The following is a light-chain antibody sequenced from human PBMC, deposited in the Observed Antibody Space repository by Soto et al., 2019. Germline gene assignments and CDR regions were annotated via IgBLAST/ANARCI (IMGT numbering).Light chain of an antibody. J-gene: IGKJ4*01. CDR2: VAS. CDR3: QQLNSYAT. V-gene: IGKV1-17*03. Sequence: DIKMTQSPSAMSASVGDRVTITCRASQGISNYLAWFQQKPGKVPKRPIYVASSLQSGVPSRFSGSGSGTEFTLTISSLQPEDFATYYCQQLNSYATFGGGTKVAIK. CDR1: QGISNY.